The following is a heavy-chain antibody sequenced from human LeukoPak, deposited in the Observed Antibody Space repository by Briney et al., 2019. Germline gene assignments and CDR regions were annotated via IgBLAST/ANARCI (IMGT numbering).Heavy chain of an antibody. CDR3: ARDRVYGSGSYYNLEYFDY. V-gene: IGHV1-18*01. CDR2: ISAYNGNT. CDR1: GYTFTSYG. Sequence: ASVKVSCKASGYTFTSYGISWVRQAPGQGLEWMGWISAYNGNTNYAQKLQGRVTMTTDTSTSTAYMELRSLRSDDTAVYYCARDRVYGSGSYYNLEYFDYWGQGTLVTVSS. J-gene: IGHJ4*02. D-gene: IGHD3-10*01.